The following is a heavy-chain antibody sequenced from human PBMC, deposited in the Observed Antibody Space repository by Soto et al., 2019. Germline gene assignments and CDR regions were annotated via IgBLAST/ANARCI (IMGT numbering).Heavy chain of an antibody. V-gene: IGHV3-23*01. CDR2: ISGSGGST. Sequence: GGSLRLSCAASGFTFSSYAMSWVRQTPGKGLEWVSAISGSGGSTYYADSVKGRFTISRDNSKNTLYLQMNSLRAEDTAVYYCAKDPEEVVAATRLEYWGQGTLVTVSS. CDR3: AKDPEEVVAATRLEY. J-gene: IGHJ4*02. D-gene: IGHD2-15*01. CDR1: GFTFSSYA.